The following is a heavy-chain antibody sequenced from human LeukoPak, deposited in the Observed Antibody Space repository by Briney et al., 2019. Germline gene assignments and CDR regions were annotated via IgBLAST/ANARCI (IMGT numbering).Heavy chain of an antibody. Sequence: PGGSLRLSCAASGFTVSSNYMSWVRQAPGKGLEWVSVIYSGGSTYYADSVKGRFTISRDNSKNTLYLQMNSLRAEDTAVYYCARDVDTAMVEYAFDIWGQGIMVTVSS. CDR2: IYSGGST. CDR1: GFTVSSNY. J-gene: IGHJ3*02. V-gene: IGHV3-66*01. D-gene: IGHD5-18*01. CDR3: ARDVDTAMVEYAFDI.